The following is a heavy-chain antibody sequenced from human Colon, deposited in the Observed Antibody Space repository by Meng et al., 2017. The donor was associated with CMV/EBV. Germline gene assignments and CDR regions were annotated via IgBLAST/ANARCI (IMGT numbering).Heavy chain of an antibody. D-gene: IGHD1-26*01. Sequence: QLQLQESGPGLVKPSETLSLTCTLSGASISSFSYWNWIRQPPGKGLEWIASVAHSANMYYNTSLQSRVTMSFDTSKNQFSLRLYSVTAADMAVYYCARGQDSAKVHHWGRGSLVTVSS. CDR1: GASISSFSY. CDR2: VAHSANM. V-gene: IGHV4-39*07. J-gene: IGHJ1*01. CDR3: ARGQDSAKVHH.